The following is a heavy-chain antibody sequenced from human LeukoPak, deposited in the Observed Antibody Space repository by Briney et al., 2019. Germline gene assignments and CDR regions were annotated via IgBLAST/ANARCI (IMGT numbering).Heavy chain of an antibody. Sequence: GESLRLSCAASGFTFSSYGMSWVRQAPGKGLEWVSAISGSGGSTYYADSVKGRFTISRDNSKNTLYLQMNSLRAEDTAVYYCAIVGMYCSSTSCYPDHYYYYMDVWGKGTTVTISS. CDR1: GFTFSSYG. D-gene: IGHD2-2*01. CDR2: ISGSGGST. CDR3: AIVGMYCSSTSCYPDHYYYYMDV. V-gene: IGHV3-23*01. J-gene: IGHJ6*03.